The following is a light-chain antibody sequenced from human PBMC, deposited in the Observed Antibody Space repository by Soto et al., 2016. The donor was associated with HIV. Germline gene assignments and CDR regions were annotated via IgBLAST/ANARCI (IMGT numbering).Light chain of an antibody. Sequence: SYELTQPPSVSVSPGQTASITCSGDKLGDKYACWYQQKPGQSPALVIYRDTKRPSGIPERFSGSNSGNTATLTISGTQAMDEADYYCQAWDSSTEVFGTGTKVTVL. V-gene: IGLV3-1*01. J-gene: IGLJ1*01. CDR2: RDT. CDR3: QAWDSSTEV. CDR1: KLGDKY.